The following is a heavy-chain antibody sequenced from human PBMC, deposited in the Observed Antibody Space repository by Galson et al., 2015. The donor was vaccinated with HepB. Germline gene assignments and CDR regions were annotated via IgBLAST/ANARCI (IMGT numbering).Heavy chain of an antibody. CDR3: AKVYLSKEVVVAASGHFDY. CDR1: GFTFSSYG. D-gene: IGHD2-15*01. J-gene: IGHJ4*02. V-gene: IGHV3-30*18. Sequence: SLRLSCAASGFTFSSYGMHWVRQAPGKGLEWVAVISYDGSNKYYADSVKGRFTISRDNSKNTLYLRMNSLRVEDTAVYYCAKVYLSKEVVVAASGHFDYWGQGTLVTVSS. CDR2: ISYDGSNK.